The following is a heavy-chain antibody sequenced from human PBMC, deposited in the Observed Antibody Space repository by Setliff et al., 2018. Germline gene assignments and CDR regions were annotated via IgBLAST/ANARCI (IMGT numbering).Heavy chain of an antibody. CDR1: GFAISSCW. Sequence: GGSLRLSCVASGFAISSCWMSWVRQAPGKGLEWVANVNPDGSGKYNVDSVKGRFTISRDNAKNSLYLQMDSLRVEDTAVYYCVRDWASGDDHWGRGTLVTVSS. CDR2: VNPDGSGK. CDR3: VRDWASGDDH. V-gene: IGHV3-7*01. J-gene: IGHJ4*02. D-gene: IGHD3-10*01.